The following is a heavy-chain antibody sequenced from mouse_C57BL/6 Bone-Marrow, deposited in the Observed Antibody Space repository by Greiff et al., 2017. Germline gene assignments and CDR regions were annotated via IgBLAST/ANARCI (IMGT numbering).Heavy chain of an antibody. CDR3: ARDDYDRGWFAY. CDR2: INSDGGST. CDR1: EYDFPSHD. V-gene: IGHV5-2*01. J-gene: IGHJ3*01. D-gene: IGHD2-4*01. Sequence: EVMLVESGGGLVQPGESLKLSCESNEYDFPSHDMSWVRKTPEQRLELVAAINSDGGSTYYPDTMERRFIISRDNTKKTLYLQMSSLRSEDSALYDCARDDYDRGWFAYWGQGTLVTVSA.